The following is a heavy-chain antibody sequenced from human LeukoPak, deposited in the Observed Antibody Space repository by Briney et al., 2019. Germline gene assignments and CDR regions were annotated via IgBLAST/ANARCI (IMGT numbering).Heavy chain of an antibody. CDR2: ISSSGSTI. CDR1: GFTFSSYE. D-gene: IGHD1-26*01. V-gene: IGHV3-48*03. J-gene: IGHJ4*02. Sequence: GGSLRLSCAASGFTFSSYEMNWVRQAPGKGLEWVSHISSSGSTIYYADSVKGRFTISRDNAKNSLYLQMNSLRAEDTAVYYCARGDSGSYYFDYWGRGTLVTVSS. CDR3: ARGDSGSYYFDY.